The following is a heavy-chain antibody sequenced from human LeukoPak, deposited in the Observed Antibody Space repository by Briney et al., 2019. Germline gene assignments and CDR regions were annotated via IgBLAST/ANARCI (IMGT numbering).Heavy chain of an antibody. CDR1: GFNLNSRW. V-gene: IGHV3-7*01. Sequence: GGSLRLSCVASGFNLNSRWMDWVRQAPGKGLEWVANIKEDGSEKNYADSVKGRFSISRDNAENSLYLQMNSLRVEDTAVYYCGKEYWYFDLWGRDTLVNVSS. J-gene: IGHJ2*01. CDR3: GKEYWYFDL. CDR2: IKEDGSEK.